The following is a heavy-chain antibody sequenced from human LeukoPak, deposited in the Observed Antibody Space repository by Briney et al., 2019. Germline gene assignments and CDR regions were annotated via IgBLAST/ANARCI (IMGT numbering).Heavy chain of an antibody. J-gene: IGHJ4*02. D-gene: IGHD3-10*01. CDR1: GGSFSGYY. V-gene: IGHV4-34*01. CDR3: ARGQYRRDGSGSYIDY. CDR2: INHSGGT. Sequence: PSETLSLTCAVYGGSFSGYYWNWIRQPPGKGLEWIGEINHSGGTNYNPSLKSRVTTSLDTSKNQFSLKLTSVTAADTAVYYCARGQYRRDGSGSYIDYWGQGTLVTVSS.